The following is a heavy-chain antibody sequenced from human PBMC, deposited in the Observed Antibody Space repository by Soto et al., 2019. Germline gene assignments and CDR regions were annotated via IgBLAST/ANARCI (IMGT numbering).Heavy chain of an antibody. CDR2: IIPIFGTA. J-gene: IGHJ4*02. V-gene: IGHV1-69*06. Sequence: SVKVSCKASGGAFSSYSISWVLQAPGQGLEWMGGIIPIFGTANYAQKFQGRVTITADKSTSTAYMELSSLRSEDTAVYYCARGEDGYNYWGYFDYWGQGTLVTVSS. CDR1: GGAFSSYS. D-gene: IGHD5-12*01. CDR3: ARGEDGYNYWGYFDY.